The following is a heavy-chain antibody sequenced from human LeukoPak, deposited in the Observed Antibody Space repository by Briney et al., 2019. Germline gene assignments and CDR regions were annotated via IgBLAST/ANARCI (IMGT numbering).Heavy chain of an antibody. CDR1: GFTFSTYA. D-gene: IGHD2-2*01. Sequence: GGSLRLSCAASGFTFSTYAMSWVRPAPGKGLEWVSAISGSGGEIWYADSLKGRFTISRDNSKNTLYLQMNSLRAEDTAVYYCAPLGYCSDTSCSDTDYWGQGTLVTVSS. CDR2: ISGSGGEI. J-gene: IGHJ4*02. CDR3: APLGYCSDTSCSDTDY. V-gene: IGHV3-23*01.